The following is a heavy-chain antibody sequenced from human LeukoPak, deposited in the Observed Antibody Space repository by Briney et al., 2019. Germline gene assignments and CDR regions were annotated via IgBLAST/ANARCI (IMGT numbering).Heavy chain of an antibody. CDR1: GFTFSSYS. D-gene: IGHD1-14*01. Sequence: PGGSLRLSCAASGFTFSSYSMNWVRQAPGKGLEWVSSISSSSSYIYYADSVKGRFTISRDNAKNSLYLQMNSLRAEDTAVYYCARSEPHYYGMDVWGQGTTVTVSS. J-gene: IGHJ6*02. CDR3: ARSEPHYYGMDV. CDR2: ISSSSSYI. V-gene: IGHV3-21*01.